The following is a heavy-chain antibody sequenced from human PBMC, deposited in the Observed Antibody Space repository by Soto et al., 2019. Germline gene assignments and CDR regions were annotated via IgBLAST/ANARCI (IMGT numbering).Heavy chain of an antibody. D-gene: IGHD4-17*01. J-gene: IGHJ4*02. Sequence: QVQLVESGGGLVKPGGSLRLSCAASGFTFSDYYMSWIRQAPGKGLEWVSYISSSGSTIYYTDSVKGRFTISRDNAKNSLYLQMNSLRDEDTAVYDCARVLSLMTTVTTNNYFQDYWGQGTMVTVSS. CDR1: GFTFSDYY. CDR3: ARVLSLMTTVTTNNYFQDY. CDR2: ISSSGSTI. V-gene: IGHV3-11*01.